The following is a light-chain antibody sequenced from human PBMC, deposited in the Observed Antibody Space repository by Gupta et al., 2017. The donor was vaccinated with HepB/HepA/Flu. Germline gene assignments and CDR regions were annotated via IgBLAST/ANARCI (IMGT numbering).Light chain of an antibody. CDR2: EVS. Sequence: QSALTQPPSASGSPGQSVTISCTGTSGDVGGYNYVSWYQQHPGKAPKLMTYEVSKRPSGVPDRFSDSKSGNTASLTVSGLQAEDEADYYCSSYAGSNNVVFGGGTKLTVL. CDR1: SGDVGGYNY. J-gene: IGLJ2*01. V-gene: IGLV2-8*01. CDR3: SSYAGSNNVV.